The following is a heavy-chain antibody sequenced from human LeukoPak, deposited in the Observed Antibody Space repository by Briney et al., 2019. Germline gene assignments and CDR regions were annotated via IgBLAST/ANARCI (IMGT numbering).Heavy chain of an antibody. CDR1: GYNFNNYW. V-gene: IGHV5-51*01. D-gene: IGHD6-19*01. J-gene: IGHJ4*02. CDR3: ARLHRRGSPGIAVAGTLDY. Sequence: GESLKISCKGSGYNFNNYWIAWVRQMPGKGLEWMGIIHPGDSDTRYSPSFQGQVTVSADKSIRTAYVQWSSLKASDTAMYYCARLHRRGSPGIAVAGTLDYWGQGTLVTVSS. CDR2: IHPGDSDT.